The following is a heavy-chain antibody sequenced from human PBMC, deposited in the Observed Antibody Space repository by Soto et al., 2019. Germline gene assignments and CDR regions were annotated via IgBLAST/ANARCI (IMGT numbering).Heavy chain of an antibody. CDR3: AKDHLPYYYYTQLFDY. J-gene: IGHJ4*02. Sequence: QVPLVESGGGVVQPGRSLRLSCAASGFTFSSYGMHWVRQAPGKGLEGVAVISYDGSNKYYADSVKGRFTISRDNSKNTLYLQMNSLRAEDTAVYYCAKDHLPYYYYTQLFDYWGQGTLVTVSS. D-gene: IGHD3-22*01. V-gene: IGHV3-30*18. CDR1: GFTFSSYG. CDR2: ISYDGSNK.